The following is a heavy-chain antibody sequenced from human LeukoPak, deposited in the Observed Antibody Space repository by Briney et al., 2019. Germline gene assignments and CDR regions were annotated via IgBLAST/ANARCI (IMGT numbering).Heavy chain of an antibody. J-gene: IGHJ4*02. D-gene: IGHD1-1*01. V-gene: IGHV5-51*01. Sequence: GESLKISCKGSRNSFANYWIGWVRQMPGKGLEYMAIIYPSDSDTRYSPSFQGQVTISVDKSISTAYLQWSSLQASDTAMYYCARSDDRGSYYFDYWGQGTLVTVSS. CDR1: RNSFANYW. CDR3: ARSDDRGSYYFDY. CDR2: IYPSDSDT.